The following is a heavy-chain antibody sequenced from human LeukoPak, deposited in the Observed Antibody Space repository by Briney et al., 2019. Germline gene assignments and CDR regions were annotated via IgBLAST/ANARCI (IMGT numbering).Heavy chain of an antibody. CDR1: GYTLTELS. CDR2: FDPEDGET. CDR3: AIAYDSSGYPDY. J-gene: IGHJ4*02. Sequence: ASVKVSCKVSGYTLTELSIHWVRQAPGKGLEWMGGFDPEDGETIYAQKFQGRVTMTEDTSTDTAYMELSSLRSEDTAVYYCAIAYDSSGYPDYWGQGTLVTVSS. V-gene: IGHV1-24*01. D-gene: IGHD3-22*01.